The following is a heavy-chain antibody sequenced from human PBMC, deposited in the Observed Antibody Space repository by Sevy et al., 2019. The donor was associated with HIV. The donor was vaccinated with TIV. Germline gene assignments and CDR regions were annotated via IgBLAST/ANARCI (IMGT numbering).Heavy chain of an antibody. CDR1: GGSISSYY. CDR3: ARRRIDFWSGYPIRTSYYYYYMDV. J-gene: IGHJ6*03. V-gene: IGHV4-59*01. CDR2: IYYSGST. Sequence: SETLSLTCTVSGGSISSYYWSWIRQPPGKGLEWIGYIYYSGSTNDNPSLKSRVTISVDTSKNQFSLKLSSVTAADTAVYYCARRRIDFWSGYPIRTSYYYYYMDVWGKGTTVTVSS. D-gene: IGHD3-3*01.